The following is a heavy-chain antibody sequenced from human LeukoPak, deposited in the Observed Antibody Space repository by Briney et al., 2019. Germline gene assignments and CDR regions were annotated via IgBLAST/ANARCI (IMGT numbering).Heavy chain of an antibody. CDR3: ATARANNSYASRI. CDR1: GYTFTSYD. Sequence: ASVNVSCKASGYTFTSYDSNWVRQATGQGLEWMGWMNPNSGNTGYGQKSQGRVTITRNTPISTAYMELRSLRSKATALYYCATARANNSYASRIWGQGSLVTASS. CDR2: MNPNSGNT. J-gene: IGHJ4*02. V-gene: IGHV1-8*03. D-gene: IGHD3-10*01.